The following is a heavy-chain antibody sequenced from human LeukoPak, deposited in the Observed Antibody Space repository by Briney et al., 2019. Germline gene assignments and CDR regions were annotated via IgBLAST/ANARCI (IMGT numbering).Heavy chain of an antibody. CDR2: ISYDGSNK. CDR3: ARALYYYDSGAYYTFDY. J-gene: IGHJ4*02. D-gene: IGHD3-22*01. CDR1: GFTFSSYA. Sequence: PGGSLRLSCAASGFTFSSYAMHWVRRAPGKGLEWVAVISYDGSNKYYADSVKGRFTISRDNAKNSLYLQMNSLRAEDTAVYYCARALYYYDSGAYYTFDYWGQGTLVTVSS. V-gene: IGHV3-30-3*01.